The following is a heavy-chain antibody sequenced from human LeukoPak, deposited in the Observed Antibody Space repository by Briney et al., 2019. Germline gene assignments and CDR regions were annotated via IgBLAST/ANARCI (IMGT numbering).Heavy chain of an antibody. J-gene: IGHJ5*02. CDR3: MRGATDTTRWFDP. Sequence: GGSLRLSCAASGFTFSYYAMNWVRQAPGKGLEWVSIISRASESIFYADSVKGRFTISRDNAKNSLYLQMNGLRAEDTAAYYCMRGATDTTRWFDPWGQGTLVTVSS. CDR2: ISRASESI. CDR1: GFTFSYYA. V-gene: IGHV3-21*01. D-gene: IGHD1-7*01.